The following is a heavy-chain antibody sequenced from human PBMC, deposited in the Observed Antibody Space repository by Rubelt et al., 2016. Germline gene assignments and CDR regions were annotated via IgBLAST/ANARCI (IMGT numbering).Heavy chain of an antibody. Sequence: QVQLVQSGAEVKKPGASVKVSCKASGYTFTTYGLNWVRQAPGQGLEWMGWNSAYNGNTNHAQKLQSRVKMTTATATSTTNLELRSLRSDVTAVYYCARETYSGRYTRIDYWGQGTLVTVSS. CDR2: NSAYNGNT. CDR1: GYTFTTYG. V-gene: IGHV1-18*01. D-gene: IGHD1-26*01. J-gene: IGHJ4*02. CDR3: ARETYSGRYTRIDY.